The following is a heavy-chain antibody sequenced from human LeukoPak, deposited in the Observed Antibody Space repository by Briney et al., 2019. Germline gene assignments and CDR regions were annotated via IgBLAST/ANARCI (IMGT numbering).Heavy chain of an antibody. D-gene: IGHD6-19*01. CDR3: AKDPPVAGETHDAFDI. J-gene: IGHJ3*02. Sequence: GGSLRLSCAASGFTFSSYAMSWVRQAPGKGLEWVSAISGSGGSTYYADSVKGRFTISRDNSKNTLYLQMNSLRAEDTAVYYCAKDPPVAGETHDAFDIWGQGTMVTVSS. CDR2: ISGSGGST. CDR1: GFTFSSYA. V-gene: IGHV3-23*01.